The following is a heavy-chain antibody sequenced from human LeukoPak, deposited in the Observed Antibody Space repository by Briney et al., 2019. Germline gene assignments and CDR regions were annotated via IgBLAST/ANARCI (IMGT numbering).Heavy chain of an antibody. CDR3: AKDHGSGSYYYYYYYMDV. V-gene: IGHV3-11*04. D-gene: IGHD3-10*01. J-gene: IGHJ6*03. CDR1: GFTFSDYY. Sequence: PGGSLRLSCAASGFTFSDYYMSWIRQAPGKGLEWVSYISSSGSTIYYADSVKGRFTISRDNSKNTLYLQMNSLRAEDTAVYYCAKDHGSGSYYYYYYYMDVWGKGTTVTISS. CDR2: ISSSGSTI.